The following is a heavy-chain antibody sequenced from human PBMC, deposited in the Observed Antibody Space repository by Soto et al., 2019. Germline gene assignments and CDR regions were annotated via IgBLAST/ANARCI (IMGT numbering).Heavy chain of an antibody. J-gene: IGHJ4*02. CDR2: IYYSGST. Sequence: SETLCLTCTVSGGSISSYYWSWIRQPPGKGLEWIGYIYYSGSTNYNPSLKSRVTISVDTSKNQFSLKLSSVTAADTAVYYCARAGGLGAVAVDYWGQGTLVTVPQ. D-gene: IGHD6-19*01. V-gene: IGHV4-59*08. CDR1: GGSISSYY. CDR3: ARAGGLGAVAVDY.